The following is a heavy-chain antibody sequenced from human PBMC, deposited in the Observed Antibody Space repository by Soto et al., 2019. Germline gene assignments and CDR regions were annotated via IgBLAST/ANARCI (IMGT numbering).Heavy chain of an antibody. Sequence: SETLSLTCTVSGGSISSYYWSWIRQPPGKGLEWIGYIYYSGSTNYNPSLKSRVTISVDTSKNQFSLKLSSVTAADTAVYYCARALYYDILTGYSLDYYYYYMDVWGKGTTVTVSS. CDR3: ARALYYDILTGYSLDYYYYYMDV. CDR1: GGSISSYY. J-gene: IGHJ6*03. V-gene: IGHV4-59*01. D-gene: IGHD3-9*01. CDR2: IYYSGST.